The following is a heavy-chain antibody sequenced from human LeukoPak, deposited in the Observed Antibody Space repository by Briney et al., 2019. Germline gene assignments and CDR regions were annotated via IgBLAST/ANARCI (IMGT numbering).Heavy chain of an antibody. CDR1: GFTFSSYC. D-gene: IGHD6-13*01. V-gene: IGHV3-7*01. CDR3: ARSSSWYWHYFDY. Sequence: PGGSLRLSCAASGFTFSSYCMSWVRQAPGKGLEWVANIKQDGSEKYYVDSVKGRFTISRDNAKNSLYLQMNSLRAEDTAVYYCARSSSWYWHYFDYWGQGTLVTVSS. J-gene: IGHJ4*02. CDR2: IKQDGSEK.